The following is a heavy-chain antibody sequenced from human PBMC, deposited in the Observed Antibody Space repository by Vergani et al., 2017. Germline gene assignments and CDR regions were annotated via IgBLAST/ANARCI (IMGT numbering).Heavy chain of an antibody. CDR1: GFSLSTSGMC. D-gene: IGHD4-17*01. Sequence: QVTLRESGPALVKPTQTLTLTCTFSGFSLSTSGMCVSWIRQPPGKALEWLALIDWDDDKYYSTSLKTRLTISKDTSKNQVVLTMTNMDPVDTATYYCAHSVVDYGDNVWFDPWGQGTLVTVSS. J-gene: IGHJ5*02. CDR2: IDWDDDK. CDR3: AHSVVDYGDNVWFDP. V-gene: IGHV2-70*01.